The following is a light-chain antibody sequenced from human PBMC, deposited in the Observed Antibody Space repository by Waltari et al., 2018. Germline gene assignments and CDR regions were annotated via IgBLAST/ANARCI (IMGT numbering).Light chain of an antibody. CDR3: SSYAGNDLVI. CDR1: NSDVGSYNY. V-gene: IGLV2-14*01. Sequence: QSAPTQPASVSGSPGQSITISCTGTNSDVGSYNYVSWYQQHPGKAPKLMIYEVTNRPSGLSNRFSGSKSGNTASLTITELQAEDEADYYCSSYAGNDLVIFGGGTKLTVL. CDR2: EVT. J-gene: IGLJ2*01.